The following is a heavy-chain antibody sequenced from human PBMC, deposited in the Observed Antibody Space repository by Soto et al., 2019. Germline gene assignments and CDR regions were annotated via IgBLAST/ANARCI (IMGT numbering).Heavy chain of an antibody. Sequence: RGSLKISCKGSGYSFTSYWIGWVRQMPGKGLEWMGIIYPGDSDTRYSPSFQGQVTISADKSISTAYLQWSSLKASDTAMYYCARHGYSSSSAYYYYYGMDVWGQGTTVTVSS. CDR3: ARHGYSSSSAYYYYYGMDV. CDR2: IYPGDSDT. V-gene: IGHV5-51*01. D-gene: IGHD6-6*01. CDR1: GYSFTSYW. J-gene: IGHJ6*02.